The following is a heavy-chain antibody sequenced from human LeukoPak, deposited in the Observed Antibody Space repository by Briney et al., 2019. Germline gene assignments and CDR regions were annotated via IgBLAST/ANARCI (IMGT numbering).Heavy chain of an antibody. CDR1: GFTFSSYA. CDR3: ARAFYIVGCADY. V-gene: IGHV3-30-3*01. CDR2: ISYDGSNK. J-gene: IGHJ4*02. Sequence: PGGSLRLSCAASGFTFSSYAMHWVRQAPGKGLEWVAVISYDGSNKYYADSVKGRFTISRDNSKNTLYPQMNSLRAEDTAVYYCARAFYIVGCADYWGQGTLVTVSS. D-gene: IGHD2-15*01.